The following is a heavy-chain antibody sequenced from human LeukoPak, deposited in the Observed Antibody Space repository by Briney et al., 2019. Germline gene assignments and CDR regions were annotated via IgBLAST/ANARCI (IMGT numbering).Heavy chain of an antibody. CDR1: GGSFSGYY. J-gene: IGHJ4*02. CDR3: ARIGSLVQLWHDY. CDR2: INHSGST. V-gene: IGHV4-34*01. Sequence: SETLSLTCAVYGGSFSGYYWSWIRQPPGKGLEWIGEINHSGSTNYNPSLKSRVTISVDTSKNQFSLKLSSVTAADTAVYYCARIGSLVQLWHDYWGQGTLVTVSS. D-gene: IGHD5-18*01.